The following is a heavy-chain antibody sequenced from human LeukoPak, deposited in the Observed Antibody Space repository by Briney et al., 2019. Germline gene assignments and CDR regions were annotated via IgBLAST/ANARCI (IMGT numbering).Heavy chain of an antibody. CDR3: AGVQAYGGNGYFDY. V-gene: IGHV4-59*01. J-gene: IGHJ4*01. CDR1: GGSISSYY. Sequence: PSETLSLTCTVSGGSISSYYWSWIRQPPGKGLEWIGYIYYSGSTNYNPSLKSRVTISVDTSKNQFSLKLSSVTAADTAVYYCAGVQAYGGNGYFDYLGHGTLVNVSS. CDR2: IYYSGST. D-gene: IGHD4-23*01.